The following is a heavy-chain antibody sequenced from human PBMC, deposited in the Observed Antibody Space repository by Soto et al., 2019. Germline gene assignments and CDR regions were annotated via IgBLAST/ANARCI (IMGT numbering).Heavy chain of an antibody. V-gene: IGHV4-59*01. J-gene: IGHJ4*02. Sequence: QVQLQESGPGLVKPSETLSLTCTVSGGSISGSYWSWIRQPPGKGLEWIGYIYYSGSTNYNPSLKSRVTISVDTSKNQFSLKLSSVTAADTAVYYCVRDSRSTVTMFDYWGQGTLVTVSS. CDR1: GGSISGSY. CDR3: VRDSRSTVTMFDY. CDR2: IYYSGST. D-gene: IGHD4-17*01.